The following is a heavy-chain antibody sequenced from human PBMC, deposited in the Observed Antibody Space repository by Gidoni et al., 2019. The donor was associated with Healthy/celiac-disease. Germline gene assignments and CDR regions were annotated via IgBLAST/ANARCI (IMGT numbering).Heavy chain of an antibody. Sequence: QVQRVQSGAEVKKPGASVTVSCKVSGSPLPELSMHWVGQAPGKGLEWRGGFDPEDGETIYAQKFQGRVTMTEDTSTDTAYMELSSLRSEDTAVYYCATLRFGELHWGRLDYWGQGTLVTVSS. CDR3: ATLRFGELHWGRLDY. CDR1: GSPLPELS. CDR2: FDPEDGET. D-gene: IGHD3-10*01. V-gene: IGHV1-24*01. J-gene: IGHJ4*02.